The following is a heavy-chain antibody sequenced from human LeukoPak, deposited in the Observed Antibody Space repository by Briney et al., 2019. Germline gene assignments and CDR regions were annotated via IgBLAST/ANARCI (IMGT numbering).Heavy chain of an antibody. Sequence: PGGSLRLSCVASGFTFSSYGMLWVRQAPGKGLEGVAVKWYDGSNKYYADPVKGRFTISRDNSKNTLYLQMDSLRADDTSVYYCAREVYSYALDALDLWGQGTMVTVSS. J-gene: IGHJ3*01. CDR2: KWYDGSNK. CDR1: GFTFSSYG. V-gene: IGHV3-33*01. CDR3: AREVYSYALDALDL. D-gene: IGHD2-2*01.